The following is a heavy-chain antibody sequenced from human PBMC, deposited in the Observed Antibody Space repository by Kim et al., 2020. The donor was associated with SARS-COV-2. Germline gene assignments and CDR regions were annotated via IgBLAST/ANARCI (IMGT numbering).Heavy chain of an antibody. Sequence: GGSLRLSCAASGFSFSNYAMSWVRQAPGKGLEWVSGISGSSGSTYYADSVKGRFTISRDNSKNTLYLQMNSLRAEDTAVYYCAKANSGAYGSGSYYNGITWGYHYYGMDVWGQGTTVTVSS. CDR3: AKANSGAYGSGSYYNGITWGYHYYGMDV. CDR1: GFSFSNYA. J-gene: IGHJ6*02. CDR2: ISGSSGST. V-gene: IGHV3-23*01. D-gene: IGHD3-10*01.